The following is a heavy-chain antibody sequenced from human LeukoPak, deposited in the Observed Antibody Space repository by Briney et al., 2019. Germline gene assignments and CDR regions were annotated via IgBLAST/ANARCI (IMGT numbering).Heavy chain of an antibody. CDR2: IWYDGSNK. CDR1: GFTFSSYG. Sequence: GGSLRLSCAASGFTFSSYGMHWVRQAPGKGLEWVAVIWYDGSNKYYADSVKGRFTISRDNSKNTLYLQMNSLRAEDTAVYYCARGPQPNRNLLNVWGQGTTVTVSS. D-gene: IGHD3-9*01. CDR3: ARGPQPNRNLLNV. J-gene: IGHJ6*02. V-gene: IGHV3-33*01.